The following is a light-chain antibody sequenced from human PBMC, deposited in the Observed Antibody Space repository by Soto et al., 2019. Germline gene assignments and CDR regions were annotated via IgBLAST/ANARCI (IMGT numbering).Light chain of an antibody. CDR3: MQTLQTPWT. CDR2: LDS. CDR1: QSLLHTNGYNY. Sequence: DIVMTQSPLSLPVNPGAPASISCRSSQSLLHTNGYNYVDWYLQRPGQSPQLLIYLDSNMASGVPDRFSGSGSGTYFTLTIRREEAQDCGVYYCMQTLQTPWTFGQGTRVEIK. V-gene: IGKV2-28*01. J-gene: IGKJ1*01.